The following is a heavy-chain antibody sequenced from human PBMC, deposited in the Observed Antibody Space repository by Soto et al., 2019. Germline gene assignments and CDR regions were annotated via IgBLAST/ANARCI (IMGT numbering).Heavy chain of an antibody. CDR2: ISYDGSNK. D-gene: IGHD1-26*01. V-gene: IGHV3-30-3*01. J-gene: IGHJ6*02. CDR3: AREEVSGASSGSYRLYYYGMDL. CDR1: GCTFSSYA. Sequence: PGGSLRLSCAASGCTFSSYAMHWVRQVPGKGLEWVAVISYDGSNKYYADSVKRRSTISRDNSKNTLYLQMNSLRAEDTAVYYCAREEVSGASSGSYRLYYYGMDLWGQGTTVTVSS.